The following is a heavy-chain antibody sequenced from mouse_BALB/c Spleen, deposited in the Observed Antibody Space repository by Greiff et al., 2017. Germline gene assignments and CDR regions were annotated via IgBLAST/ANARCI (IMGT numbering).Heavy chain of an antibody. CDR3: ARQGDGNYHYWYFDV. J-gene: IGHJ1*01. Sequence: EVHLVESGGDLVKPGGSLKLSCAASGFTFSSYGMSWVRQTPDKRLEWVATISSGGSYTYYPDSVKGRFTISRDNAKNTLYLQMSSLKSEDTAMYYCARQGDGNYHYWYFDVWGAGTTVTVSS. CDR2: ISSGGSYT. CDR1: GFTFSSYG. V-gene: IGHV5-6*01. D-gene: IGHD2-1*01.